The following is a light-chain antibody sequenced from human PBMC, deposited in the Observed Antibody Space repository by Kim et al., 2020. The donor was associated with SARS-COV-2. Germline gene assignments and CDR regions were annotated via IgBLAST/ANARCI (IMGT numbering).Light chain of an antibody. CDR3: TSFTSTSTWV. CDR1: SSDIGNYNY. V-gene: IGLV2-14*04. Sequence: GQSFTISCTGTSSDIGNYNYVSWYQQRPDTAPKPMISDVTKRPSGVSSRFSGSKSGNTASLTISGLQAEDEAHYYCTSFTSTSTWVFGGGTKVTVL. J-gene: IGLJ3*02. CDR2: DVT.